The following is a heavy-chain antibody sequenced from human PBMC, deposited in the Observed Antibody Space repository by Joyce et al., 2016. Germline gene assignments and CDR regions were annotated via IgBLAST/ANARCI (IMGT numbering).Heavy chain of an antibody. CDR1: GFSVSSNY. D-gene: IGHD4-17*01. J-gene: IGHJ4*02. Sequence: EVQLVESGGGLIQPGGSLRLSCAASGFSVSSNYMTWVRQAPGEGLECVSVIYAGGDTYYADSGKGRFTISRDNSKNSLYLEMNSLTADDTAVYYCARSRLNGDLDYWGQGTLVTVSS. CDR3: ARSRLNGDLDY. V-gene: IGHV3-53*01. CDR2: IYAGGDT.